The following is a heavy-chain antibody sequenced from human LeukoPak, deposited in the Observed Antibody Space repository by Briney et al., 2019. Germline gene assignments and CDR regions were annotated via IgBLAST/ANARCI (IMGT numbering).Heavy chain of an antibody. CDR3: ASERGYSGYEPSDY. J-gene: IGHJ4*02. CDR1: GFTFSSYA. CDR2: ISGSGGST. V-gene: IGHV3-23*01. Sequence: PGGSLRLSCAASGFTFSSYAMSWARQAPGKGLEWVSAISGSGGSTYYADSVKGRFTISRDNSKNTLYLQMNSLRAEDTAVYYCASERGYSGYEPSDYWGQGTLVTVSS. D-gene: IGHD5-12*01.